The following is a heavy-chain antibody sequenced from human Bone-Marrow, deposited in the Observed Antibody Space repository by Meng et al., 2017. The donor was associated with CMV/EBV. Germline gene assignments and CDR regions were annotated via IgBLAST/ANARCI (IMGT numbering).Heavy chain of an antibody. CDR2: ISGSSDYK. D-gene: IGHD1-26*01. CDR1: GFTFGDYA. Sequence: GGSLRLSCAASGFTFGDYAMQWVRQTPGKGLEWVSAISGSSDYKDYGDSVKGRFTSSRDNSKNTLYLQMNSLRAEDTAVYYCARSASGSYWEGYDFDYWGQGTLVTVSS. J-gene: IGHJ4*02. V-gene: IGHV3-9*01. CDR3: ARSASGSYWEGYDFDY.